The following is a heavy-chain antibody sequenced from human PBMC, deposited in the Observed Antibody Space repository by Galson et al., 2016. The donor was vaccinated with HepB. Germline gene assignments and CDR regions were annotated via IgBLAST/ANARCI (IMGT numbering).Heavy chain of an antibody. CDR2: INEDGSKK. D-gene: IGHD6-13*01. V-gene: IGHV3-7*01. CDR3: VTERRTSSWCF. Sequence: RLSCAASGFTFSSYWMTWVRQAPGKGPEWMAHINEDGSKKYYVESVKGRFTISRDNAKNSLYLQMDSLRAEDTAVYSCVTERRTSSWCFWGQGTLVTVSS. J-gene: IGHJ1*01. CDR1: GFTFSSYW.